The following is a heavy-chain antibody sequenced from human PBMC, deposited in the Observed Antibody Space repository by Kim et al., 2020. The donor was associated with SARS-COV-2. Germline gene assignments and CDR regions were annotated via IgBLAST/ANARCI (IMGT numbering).Heavy chain of an antibody. CDR3: ARSEVVVAATRTNWFDP. D-gene: IGHD2-15*01. J-gene: IGHJ5*02. Sequence: VKGRFTNSRDNAKNSLYLQMNSLRAEDTAVYYCARSEVVVAATRTNWFDPWGQGTLVTVSS. V-gene: IGHV3-11*03.